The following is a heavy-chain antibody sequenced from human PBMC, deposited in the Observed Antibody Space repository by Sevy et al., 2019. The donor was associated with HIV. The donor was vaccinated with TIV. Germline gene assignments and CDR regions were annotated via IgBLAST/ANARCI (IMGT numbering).Heavy chain of an antibody. CDR1: GDSVSSNSAA. CDR3: ARDHRYCSGGSCYRSYYYGMDV. D-gene: IGHD2-15*01. CDR2: TYYRSKWYN. Sequence: SETLSLTCAISGDSVSSNSAAWNWIRQSPSRGLEWLGRTYYRSKWYNDYAVSVKSRITINPDTSKNQFSLQLNSVTPEDTAVYYCARDHRYCSGGSCYRSYYYGMDVWGQGTTVTVSS. J-gene: IGHJ6*02. V-gene: IGHV6-1*01.